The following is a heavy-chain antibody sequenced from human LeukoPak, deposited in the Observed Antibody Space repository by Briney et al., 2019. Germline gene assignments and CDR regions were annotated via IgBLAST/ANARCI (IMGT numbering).Heavy chain of an antibody. D-gene: IGHD5-18*01. Sequence: GGSLRLSCAASGFTFSSYAMSWVRQAPGKGLEWVANIKQDGSEKYYVDSVKGRFTISRDNAKNSLYLQMNSLRAEDTAVYYCARANGRYSYGFWGQGTLVTVSS. CDR3: ARANGRYSYGF. V-gene: IGHV3-7*01. CDR2: IKQDGSEK. CDR1: GFTFSSYA. J-gene: IGHJ4*02.